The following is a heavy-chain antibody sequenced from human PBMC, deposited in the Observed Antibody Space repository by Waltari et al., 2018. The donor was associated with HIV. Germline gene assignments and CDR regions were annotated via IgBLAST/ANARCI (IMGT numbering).Heavy chain of an antibody. CDR1: GFSFGTYA. V-gene: IGHV3-23*01. CDR2: VGASFVST. Sequence: VQLLESGGGLVHPGGSLRLSCAVSGFSFGTYAMTWGRQAPGEGVEGGLRVGASFVSTNDADSVKGRFTSPRENSKNTGYLQMDSLRAGDTAVYYCATSLATRPPLIFYYGLDVWGQGTTVAVSS. D-gene: IGHD6-6*01. J-gene: IGHJ6*02. CDR3: ATSLATRPPLIFYYGLDV.